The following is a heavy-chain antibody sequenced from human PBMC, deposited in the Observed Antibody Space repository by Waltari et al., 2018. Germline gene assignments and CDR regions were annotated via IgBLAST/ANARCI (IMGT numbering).Heavy chain of an antibody. CDR1: GFTFSSYG. CDR2: IWYDGSNK. Sequence: QVQLVESGGGVVQPGRSLRLSCAASGFTFSSYGIHWVRQAPGKGLEWVAVIWYDGSNKYYADSVKGRFTISRDNSKNTLYLQMNSLRAEDTAVYYCARDREWELLWYFDYWGQGTLVTVSS. J-gene: IGHJ4*02. V-gene: IGHV3-33*01. D-gene: IGHD1-26*01. CDR3: ARDREWELLWYFDY.